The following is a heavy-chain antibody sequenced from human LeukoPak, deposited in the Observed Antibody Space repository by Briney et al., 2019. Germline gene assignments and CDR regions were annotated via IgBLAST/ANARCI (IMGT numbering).Heavy chain of an antibody. Sequence: SETLSLTCAVSGVSISSGGYSWSWIRQPPGKGLEWIGYIYHSGSTYYNPSLKSRVTISVDRSKNQFSLKLSSVTAADTAVYYCARANCSGGSCYPDAFDIWGQGTMVTVSS. D-gene: IGHD2-15*01. J-gene: IGHJ3*02. V-gene: IGHV4-30-2*01. CDR1: GVSISSGGYS. CDR2: IYHSGST. CDR3: ARANCSGGSCYPDAFDI.